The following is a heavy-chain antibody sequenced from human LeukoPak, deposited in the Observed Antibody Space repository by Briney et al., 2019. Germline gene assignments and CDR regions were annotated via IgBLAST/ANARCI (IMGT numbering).Heavy chain of an antibody. D-gene: IGHD3-9*01. CDR3: ARVMDYDILTGYLTVYCMDV. Sequence: PGGSLRLSCAASGFTFDDYGMSWVRQAPGKGLEWVSGINWNGGSTGYADSVKGRFTISRDNAKNSLYLQMNSLRAEDTALYYCARVMDYDILTGYLTVYCMDVWGKGTTVTVSS. CDR1: GFTFDDYG. J-gene: IGHJ6*03. V-gene: IGHV3-20*04. CDR2: INWNGGST.